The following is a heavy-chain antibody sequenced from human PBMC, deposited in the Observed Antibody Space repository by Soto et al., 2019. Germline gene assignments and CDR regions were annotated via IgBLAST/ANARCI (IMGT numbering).Heavy chain of an antibody. CDR2: ISYDGKRK. Sequence: QVQLVESGGGVVQPGRSLRLSCAASGFTFSSYGMHWARQAPGEGLEWVAVISYDGKRKYYADSVKGRFTISRDFSKNAVDLHMNSLRVEDPAVYFCARKGYGGKWSLDYWGQGIRVTVSS. V-gene: IGHV3-30*03. CDR1: GFTFSSYG. D-gene: IGHD2-15*01. CDR3: ARKGYGGKWSLDY. J-gene: IGHJ4*02.